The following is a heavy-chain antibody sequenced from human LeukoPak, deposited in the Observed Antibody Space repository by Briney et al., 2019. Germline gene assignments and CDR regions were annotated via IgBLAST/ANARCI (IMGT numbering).Heavy chain of an antibody. CDR2: LSGSGDST. V-gene: IGHV3-23*01. D-gene: IGHD4-11*01. J-gene: IGHJ3*02. CDR3: AKPYCNHVDDGFDI. Sequence: PGGSLRLSCATSGFTVSDTYMSWVRQAPGKGLEWVSALSGSGDSTYYADSVKGRFTISRDNSKNTLYVQMNSLRAEDTAVYYCAKPYCNHVDDGFDIWGKGTMVTVSS. CDR1: GFTVSDTY.